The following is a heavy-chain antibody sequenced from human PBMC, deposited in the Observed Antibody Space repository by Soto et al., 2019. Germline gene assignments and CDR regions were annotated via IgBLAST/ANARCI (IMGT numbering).Heavy chain of an antibody. CDR2: ISSTTNYI. J-gene: IGHJ4*02. V-gene: IGHV3-21*06. CDR3: ARESEDLTSNFDY. Sequence: LRLSCAASGFTFSSYAMSWVRQAPGKGLEWVSSISSTTNYIYYGDSMKGRFTISRDNAKNSLYLEMNSLRAEDTAVYYCARESEDLTSNFDYWGQGTLVTVSS. CDR1: GFTFSSYA.